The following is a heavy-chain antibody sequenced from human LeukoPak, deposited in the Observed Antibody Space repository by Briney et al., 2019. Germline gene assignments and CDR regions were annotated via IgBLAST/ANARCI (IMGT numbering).Heavy chain of an antibody. CDR1: GYTFTSYY. J-gene: IGHJ4*02. CDR2: INPGGGRT. D-gene: IGHD2-2*01. Sequence: ASVKVSCKASGYTFTSYYIHWVRQAPGQGLEWMGVINPGGGRTNYAQKFQGRVTMTRDTSISTASMELSRLRSDDTAVYYCARGLRGSPAFDCWGQGTLVTVSS. CDR3: ARGLRGSPAFDC. V-gene: IGHV1-2*02.